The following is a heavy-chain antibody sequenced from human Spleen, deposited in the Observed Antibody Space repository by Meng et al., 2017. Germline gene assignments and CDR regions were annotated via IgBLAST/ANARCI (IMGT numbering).Heavy chain of an antibody. CDR1: GGSLSGYY. D-gene: IGHD4-23*01. CDR2: INHSGVT. CDR3: ARGGSTPVVLKF. V-gene: IGHV4-34*01. J-gene: IGHJ4*02. Sequence: QVQLQQWGAGVLKPSETLSLTCAVYGGSLSGYYWSWIRQPPGKGLEWMGEINHSGVTNYSPSLKSRVTISIDTSKNQFSLNLRSVTAAASAVYFCARGGSTPVVLKFWGQGTLVTVSS.